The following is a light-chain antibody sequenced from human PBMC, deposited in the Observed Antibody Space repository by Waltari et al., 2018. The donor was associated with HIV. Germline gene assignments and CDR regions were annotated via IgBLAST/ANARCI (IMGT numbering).Light chain of an antibody. V-gene: IGLV1-44*01. CDR3: AAWDARLNEYL. CDR1: NSNVGSDV. J-gene: IGLJ1*01. CDR2: GDK. Sequence: QSVLTQPHSASGTPGQRVIISCSGSNSNVGSDVVNWYQPLPGTAPKLLIYGDKGRPSGVPDRFSGSKSGASASLAISDLQSEDEAEYYCAAWDARLNEYLFGTGTKVTVL.